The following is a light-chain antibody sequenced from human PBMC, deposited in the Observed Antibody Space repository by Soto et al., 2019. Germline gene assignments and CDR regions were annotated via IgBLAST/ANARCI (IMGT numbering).Light chain of an antibody. Sequence: QSVLTQPASVSGSPGQSITISCTGTSSDVGSYNLVSWYQQHPGKAPKLMIYEVSKRPSGVSNRFSGPKSGNTASLTISGLQAEDEADYYCCSYAGSSYVFGTGTKLTVL. CDR1: SSDVGSYNL. CDR3: CSYAGSSYV. J-gene: IGLJ1*01. CDR2: EVS. V-gene: IGLV2-23*02.